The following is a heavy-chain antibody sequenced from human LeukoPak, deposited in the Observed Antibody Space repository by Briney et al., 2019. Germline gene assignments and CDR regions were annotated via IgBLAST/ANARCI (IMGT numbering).Heavy chain of an antibody. Sequence: SETLSLTCTVSGGSISCYYWSWIRQPPGKGLEWMWYIYYSGSTNYNPSLKSRVTTSVDTYKKQPSLKLSSVTAADTAVYYCARHGRGLSSSWYEGGDAFDIWGQGTMVTVSS. CDR2: IYYSGST. CDR3: ARHGRGLSSSWYEGGDAFDI. D-gene: IGHD6-13*01. J-gene: IGHJ3*02. V-gene: IGHV4-59*08. CDR1: GGSISCYY.